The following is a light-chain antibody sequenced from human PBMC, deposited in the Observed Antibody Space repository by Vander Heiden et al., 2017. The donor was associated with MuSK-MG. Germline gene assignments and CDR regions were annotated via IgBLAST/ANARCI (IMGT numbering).Light chain of an antibody. CDR1: SSDVGGYNY. Sequence: QSALTQPASVSGSPGQSITISCTGTSSDVGGYNYVSWYQQHPGQAPKLKIYDVINRPSGVSILFSGSKSGTTASLTISGLQAEYEAYYYCSSYTSSSNSVVFGGGPTLTVL. J-gene: IGLJ2*01. V-gene: IGLV2-14*01. CDR3: SSYTSSSNSVV. CDR2: DVI.